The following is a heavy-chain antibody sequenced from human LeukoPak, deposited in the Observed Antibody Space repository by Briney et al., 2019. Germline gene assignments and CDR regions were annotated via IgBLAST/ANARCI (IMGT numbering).Heavy chain of an antibody. CDR3: AKAEYQLLSHFDY. D-gene: IGHD2-2*01. Sequence: PGGSLRLSCAASGFTFSSYAMSWVRQAPGKGLEWVSAISGSGGSTYYADSVKGRFTISRDNSKNTLYLRMNSLRAEDTAVYYCAKAEYQLLSHFDYWGQGTLVTVSS. V-gene: IGHV3-23*01. J-gene: IGHJ4*02. CDR1: GFTFSSYA. CDR2: ISGSGGST.